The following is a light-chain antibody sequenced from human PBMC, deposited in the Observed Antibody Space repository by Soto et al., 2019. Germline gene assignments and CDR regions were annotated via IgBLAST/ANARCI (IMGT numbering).Light chain of an antibody. Sequence: QSALTQPRSVSGSPGQSVTISCTGTSSDVGGYSYVSWYQQHPGKAPKLMIYEVSNRPSGVSDRFSGSRSGNTASLTISGLQAEDESDYYCISYTSSSTWVFGGGTQLTVL. V-gene: IGLV2-14*01. CDR2: EVS. CDR1: SSDVGGYSY. J-gene: IGLJ3*02. CDR3: ISYTSSSTWV.